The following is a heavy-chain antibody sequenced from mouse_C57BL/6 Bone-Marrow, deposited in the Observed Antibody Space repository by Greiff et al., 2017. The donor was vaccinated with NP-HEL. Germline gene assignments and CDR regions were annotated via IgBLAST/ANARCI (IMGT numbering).Heavy chain of an antibody. D-gene: IGHD3-2*02. CDR1: GYTFTSYW. CDR2: IYPGSGST. Sequence: VQLQQSGAELVKPGASVKMSCKASGYTFTSYWITWVKQRPGQGLEWIGDIYPGSGSTNYNEKFKSKATLTVDTSSSTAYMQLSSLTSEDSAVYYCARGQLRLLTWFAYWGQGTLVTVSA. V-gene: IGHV1-55*01. CDR3: ARGQLRLLTWFAY. J-gene: IGHJ3*01.